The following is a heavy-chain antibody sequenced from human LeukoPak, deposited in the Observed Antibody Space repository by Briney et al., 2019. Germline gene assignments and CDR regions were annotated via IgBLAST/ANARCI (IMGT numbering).Heavy chain of an antibody. Sequence: GDSLKISCKGSGYSFITYSSSGLGRMPAKGREWLGIIYPGDSDTRYSPSFQGQVTISADKSISTAYLQWSSLKASDTAMYYCARRGSYSSSWYGYYFDYWGQGTLVTVSS. J-gene: IGHJ4*02. D-gene: IGHD6-13*01. CDR2: IYPGDSDT. V-gene: IGHV5-51*01. CDR1: GYSFITYS. CDR3: ARRGSYSSSWYGYYFDY.